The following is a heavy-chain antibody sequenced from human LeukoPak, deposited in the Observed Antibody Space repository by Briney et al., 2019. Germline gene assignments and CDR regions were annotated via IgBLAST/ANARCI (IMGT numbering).Heavy chain of an antibody. V-gene: IGHV4-4*07. Sequence: SETLSLTCTVSGGSISSYYWSRVRQPAGKGLEWIGRIYTSGSTNYNPSLKSRVTMSVDTSRNQFSLKLSSVTAADTAVYYCAITIVSSGWFVSYYGMDVWGQGTTVTVSS. J-gene: IGHJ6*02. CDR1: GGSISSYY. CDR2: IYTSGST. CDR3: AITIVSSGWFVSYYGMDV. D-gene: IGHD6-19*01.